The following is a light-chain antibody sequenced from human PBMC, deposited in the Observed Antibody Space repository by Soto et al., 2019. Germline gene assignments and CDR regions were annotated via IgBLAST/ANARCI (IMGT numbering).Light chain of an antibody. CDR2: GAS. CDR3: QQTFSPAVT. CDR1: QAILTY. Sequence: DIPLTQSPSSLSAAVGDRVTITCWSSQAILTYLNWFQQKAGKGPEVLIYGASSLRSGVPSRFTGDGSATDFTLTISSLQPEDAGTYFCQQTFSPAVTFGGGTRV. J-gene: IGKJ4*01. V-gene: IGKV1-39*01.